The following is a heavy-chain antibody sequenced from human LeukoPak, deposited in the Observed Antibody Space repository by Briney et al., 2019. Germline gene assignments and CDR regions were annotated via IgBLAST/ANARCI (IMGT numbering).Heavy chain of an antibody. CDR3: ARGVDWSYGISDGMDV. V-gene: IGHV3-30-3*01. CDR2: ISYDGSNK. Sequence: GGSLRLSCAASGFTFDDYAMHWVRQAPGKGLEWVAVISYDGSNKYYADSVKGRFTISRDNSKNTLYLQMNSLRAEDTAVYYCARGVDWSYGISDGMDVWGQGTTVTVSS. CDR1: GFTFDDYA. J-gene: IGHJ6*02. D-gene: IGHD5-18*01.